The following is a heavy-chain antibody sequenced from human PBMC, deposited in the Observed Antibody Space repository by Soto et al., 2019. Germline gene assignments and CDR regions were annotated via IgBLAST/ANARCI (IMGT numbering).Heavy chain of an antibody. J-gene: IGHJ4*02. CDR2: IRGTGGET. D-gene: IGHD2-21*01. CDR1: GFTFRNFV. Sequence: EVELLESGGGIVQPGGSLRVSCVASGFTFRNFVMSWVRQAPGKGLEWVSAIRGTGGETFYADSVKGRFTISRDNSKNTLYLQMNSLRDEDTALYFCAQDRGWGVVSPSPDYWGQGTLVTVSS. V-gene: IGHV3-23*01. CDR3: AQDRGWGVVSPSPDY.